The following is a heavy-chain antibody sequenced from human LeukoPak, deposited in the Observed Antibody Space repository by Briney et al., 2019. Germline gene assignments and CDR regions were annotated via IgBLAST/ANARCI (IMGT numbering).Heavy chain of an antibody. CDR3: ARQPHAYGGKVDLFDP. Sequence: GASLQIPTYGSGYRFTSYCNGWVRQMPGKGREWMGIIYPGDSDTRYSPSFQGQVTISADKPNSTAYLQWSSLKASDTAMYYCARQPHAYGGKVDLFDPWGQGTLVTVSS. V-gene: IGHV5-51*01. D-gene: IGHD4-23*01. CDR2: IYPGDSDT. J-gene: IGHJ5*02. CDR1: GYRFTSYC.